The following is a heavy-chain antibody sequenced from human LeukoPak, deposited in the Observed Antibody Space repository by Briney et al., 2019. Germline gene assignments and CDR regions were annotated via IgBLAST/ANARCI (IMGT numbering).Heavy chain of an antibody. CDR2: ISGSGGST. D-gene: IGHD3-22*01. Sequence: GSLRLSCAASGFTFSSYAMSWVRQAPGKGLEWVSAISGSGGSTYYADSVKGRYTISRDNSKNTLYLQMNSLRAEDTAVYYCARCPVSYDSSARWFDPWGQGTLVTVSS. CDR3: ARCPVSYDSSARWFDP. J-gene: IGHJ5*02. V-gene: IGHV3-23*01. CDR1: GFTFSSYA.